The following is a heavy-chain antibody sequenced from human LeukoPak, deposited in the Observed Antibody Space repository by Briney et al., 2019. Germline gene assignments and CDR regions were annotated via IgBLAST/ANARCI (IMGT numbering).Heavy chain of an antibody. Sequence: SGTLSLTCAVSGGSISSGGYSWSWIRQPPGKGLEWIGYIYHSGSTYYNPSLKSRVTISVDRSKSQFSLKLSSVTAADTAVYYCARVGGGSRAVRWFDPWGQGTLVTVSS. V-gene: IGHV4-30-2*01. D-gene: IGHD2-15*01. CDR1: GGSISSGGYS. J-gene: IGHJ5*02. CDR3: ARVGGGSRAVRWFDP. CDR2: IYHSGST.